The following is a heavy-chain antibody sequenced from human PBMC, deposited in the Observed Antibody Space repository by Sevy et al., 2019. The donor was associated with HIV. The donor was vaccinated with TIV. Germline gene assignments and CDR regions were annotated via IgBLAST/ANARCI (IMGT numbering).Heavy chain of an antibody. J-gene: IGHJ4*02. CDR1: GFTFSSYA. Sequence: GGSLRLSCAASGFTFSSYAMSWVRQAPGKGLEWVSAISGSGGSTYYADSVKGRFTISRDNSKNTVYLQMNSLRAEDTAVYYCARDHYDSLWGSYWYYFDYWGQGTLVTVSS. V-gene: IGHV3-23*01. D-gene: IGHD3-16*01. CDR2: ISGSGGST. CDR3: ARDHYDSLWGSYWYYFDY.